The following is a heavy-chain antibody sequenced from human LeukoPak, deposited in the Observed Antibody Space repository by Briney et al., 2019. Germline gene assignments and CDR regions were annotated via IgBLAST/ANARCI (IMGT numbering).Heavy chain of an antibody. D-gene: IGHD3-16*01. Sequence: SETLSLTCTVSGGSISSYYWSWIRQPPGKGLEWIGYIYYSGSTNYNPSLKSRVTISVDTSKNQFSLKLSSVTAADTAVYYCARGRGSPNYWGQGTLVTVSS. V-gene: IGHV4-59*01. CDR3: ARGRGSPNY. J-gene: IGHJ4*02. CDR2: IYYSGST. CDR1: GGSISSYY.